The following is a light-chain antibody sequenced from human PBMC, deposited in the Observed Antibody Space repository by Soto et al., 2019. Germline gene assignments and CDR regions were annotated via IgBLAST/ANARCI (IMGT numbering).Light chain of an antibody. J-gene: IGKJ4*01. CDR2: AAS. V-gene: IGKV1-39*01. CDR1: QSISSY. CDR3: QQSYSTSPLP. Sequence: DIQMTQSPSSLSASVGDRVTITCRASQSISSYLNWYQQKPGKAPKLLIYAASSLQSGVPSRFSGSGSGPDFTLTISSLQPEDFATYYCQQSYSTSPLPFGGGTKVDIK.